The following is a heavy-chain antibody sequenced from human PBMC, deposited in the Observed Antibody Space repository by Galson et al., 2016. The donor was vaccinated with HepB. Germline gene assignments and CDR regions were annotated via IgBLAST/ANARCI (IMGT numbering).Heavy chain of an antibody. Sequence: SETLSLTCTVSGGSISSSSYYWGWIRQPPGKGLEWIGTIYYSGSTYYNPSLKSRVTISVDTSKNQFSLKLSSVTPADTAMYYCARQGYNILTGYINYFDYWGQGTLVTVSS. V-gene: IGHV4-39*01. CDR3: ARQGYNILTGYINYFDY. CDR2: IYYSGST. CDR1: GGSISSSSYY. J-gene: IGHJ4*02. D-gene: IGHD3-9*01.